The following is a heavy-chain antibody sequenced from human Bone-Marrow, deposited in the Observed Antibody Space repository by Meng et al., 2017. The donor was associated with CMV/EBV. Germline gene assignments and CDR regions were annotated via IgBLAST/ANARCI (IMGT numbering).Heavy chain of an antibody. V-gene: IGHV3-30*02. CDR1: GFTFSSYG. D-gene: IGHD2-15*01. Sequence: SCAASGFTFSSYGMHWVRQAPGKGLEWVAFIRYDGSNKYYADSVKGRFTISRDNSKNTLYLQMNSLRAEDTAVYYCAPHCSGGSCYADYWGQGTLVTVSS. J-gene: IGHJ4*02. CDR2: IRYDGSNK. CDR3: APHCSGGSCYADY.